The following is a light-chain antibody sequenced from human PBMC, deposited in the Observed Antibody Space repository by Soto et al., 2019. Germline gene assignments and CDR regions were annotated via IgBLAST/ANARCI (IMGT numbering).Light chain of an antibody. V-gene: IGKV3-15*01. CDR2: GAS. Sequence: EIVMTQSPASLSVSPGERATLSCRASQSVSRTLVWYQQKPGQAPRLLIYGASTRATGIPARFSGRGSGTDFTLTISSLQSEDFAVYYCQQYDSWRYTFGQGTKLEIK. CDR3: QQYDSWRYT. CDR1: QSVSRT. J-gene: IGKJ2*01.